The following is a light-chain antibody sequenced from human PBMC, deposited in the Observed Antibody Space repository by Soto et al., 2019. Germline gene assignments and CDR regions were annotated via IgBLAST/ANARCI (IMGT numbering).Light chain of an antibody. CDR3: QQYNNWPLT. CDR2: GAS. Sequence: EIVLTQSPATLSLSPGERATLSCRASQSISRNLAWFQQKPGQAPSLLIFGASTRAAGIPARFSGSGSGTEFSLTISSLQSEDFVVYYCQQYNNWPLTFGGGTKVDI. CDR1: QSISRN. J-gene: IGKJ4*01. V-gene: IGKV3-15*01.